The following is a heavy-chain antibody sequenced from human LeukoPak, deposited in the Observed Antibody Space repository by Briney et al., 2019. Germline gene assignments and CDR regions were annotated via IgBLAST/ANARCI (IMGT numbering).Heavy chain of an antibody. D-gene: IGHD6-13*01. CDR3: ARVGSIAAAGTPDY. CDR1: GFTFSSYW. V-gene: IGHV3-11*06. J-gene: IGHJ4*02. Sequence: GGSLRLSCAASGFTFSSYWMHWIRQAPGKXLEWLSYISGSGSDTNYADSVKGRFTTSRDNAKNSLYLQMNSLRAEDTAVYYCARVGSIAAAGTPDYWGQGTLVTVSS. CDR2: ISGSGSDT.